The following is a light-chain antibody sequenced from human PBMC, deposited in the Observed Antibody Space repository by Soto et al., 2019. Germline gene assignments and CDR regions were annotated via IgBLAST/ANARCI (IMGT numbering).Light chain of an antibody. J-gene: IGLJ1*01. V-gene: IGLV2-14*01. CDR2: EVT. Sequence: QSALTQPASLSGSPGQSITISCAGTSSDIGGSKYVSWYQQHPGKAPKLIIYEVTYRPSGVSARFSGSKSGNTASLTVSGLQAEDEADYYCSSKRSSDTLYVFGTGTK. CDR3: SSKRSSDTLYV. CDR1: SSDIGGSKY.